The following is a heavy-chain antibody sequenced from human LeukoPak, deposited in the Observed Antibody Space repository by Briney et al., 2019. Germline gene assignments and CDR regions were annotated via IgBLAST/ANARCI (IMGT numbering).Heavy chain of an antibody. Sequence: GGSLRLSCAASEFTFSNYGMHWVRQAPGKGLEWLAFIRYDGSNKYYADSVKGRFTISRDNSMNTLILQMNSLRPEDTAVYYCAREIGQAAPHALDYWGQGTLVTVSS. CDR1: EFTFSNYG. CDR3: AREIGQAAPHALDY. V-gene: IGHV3-30*02. J-gene: IGHJ4*02. D-gene: IGHD2-15*01. CDR2: IRYDGSNK.